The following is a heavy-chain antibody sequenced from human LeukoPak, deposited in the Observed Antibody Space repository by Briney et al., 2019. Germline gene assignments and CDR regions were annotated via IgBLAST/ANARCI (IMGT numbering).Heavy chain of an antibody. CDR1: GYTFTGYY. CDR3: ARDTARITIFGVAIYMDL. J-gene: IGHJ6*03. D-gene: IGHD3-3*01. V-gene: IGHV1-2*02. CDR2: INPNSGGT. Sequence: GASVKVSCKASGYTFTGYYMHWVRQAPGQGLDWMGWINPNSGGTNYAQKFQGRVTMTRDTSISIAYMELSRLRSDDTAVYYCARDTARITIFGVAIYMDLWGKGTTVTVSS.